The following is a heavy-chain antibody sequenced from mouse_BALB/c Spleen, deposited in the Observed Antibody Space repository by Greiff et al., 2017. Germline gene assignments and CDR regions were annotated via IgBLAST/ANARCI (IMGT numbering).Heavy chain of an antibody. CDR3: AREGAYDGYYDAMDY. CDR2: ISSGSSTI. CDR1: RFTFSSFG. D-gene: IGHD2-3*01. J-gene: IGHJ4*01. Sequence: EVQLVESGGGLVQPGGSRKLSCAASRFTFSSFGMHWVRQAPEKGLEWVAYISSGSSTIYYADTVKGRFTISRDNPKNTLFLQMTSLRSEDTAMYYCAREGAYDGYYDAMDYWGQGTSVTVSS. V-gene: IGHV5-17*02.